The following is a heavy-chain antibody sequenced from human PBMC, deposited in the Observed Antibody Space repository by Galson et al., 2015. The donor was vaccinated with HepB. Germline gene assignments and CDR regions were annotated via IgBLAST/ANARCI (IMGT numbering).Heavy chain of an antibody. Sequence: SLRLSCAASGLTFSSYGMHWVRQAPGKGLEWVAVISYDGSNKYYADSVKGRFAISRDNSKNTLYLQMNSLRAEDTAVYYCAKDLKRYFDPVHYYGMDVWGQGTTVTVSS. V-gene: IGHV3-30*18. CDR1: GLTFSSYG. CDR2: ISYDGSNK. CDR3: AKDLKRYFDPVHYYGMDV. D-gene: IGHD3-9*01. J-gene: IGHJ6*02.